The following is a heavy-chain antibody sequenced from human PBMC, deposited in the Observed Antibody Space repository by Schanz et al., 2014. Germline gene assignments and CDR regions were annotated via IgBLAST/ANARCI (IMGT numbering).Heavy chain of an antibody. CDR2: ISAYNGHT. CDR1: GYTFTSYG. V-gene: IGHV1-18*01. J-gene: IGHJ3*01. CDR3: ARGIPYCSSTSCSGLDAYDV. D-gene: IGHD2-2*01. Sequence: QVQLVQSGAEVKKPGASVKVSCEASGYTFTSYGITWVRQAPGQGLEWMGWISAYNGHTTYAQKFQCRVTMTTDTSTSTAYMELRNVRYDDTAMYYCARGIPYCSSTSCSGLDAYDVWGQGTLVTVSS.